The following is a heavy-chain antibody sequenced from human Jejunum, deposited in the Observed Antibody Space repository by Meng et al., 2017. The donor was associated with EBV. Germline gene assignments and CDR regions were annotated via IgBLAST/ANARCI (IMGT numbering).Heavy chain of an antibody. V-gene: IGHV3-23*01. CDR3: AKLTRA. CDR2: IIDIGGST. Sequence: SVGGFVPPVGSLRLSCAAFVLTFNSHPMSSVRHSPGKLMEWVSAIIDIGGSTYTTDAVKGRFTISRDNSKNTQYLEMNSRGAEDTAVYYCAKLTRAWGQGTLVTVSS. CDR1: VLTFNSHP. J-gene: IGHJ5*02.